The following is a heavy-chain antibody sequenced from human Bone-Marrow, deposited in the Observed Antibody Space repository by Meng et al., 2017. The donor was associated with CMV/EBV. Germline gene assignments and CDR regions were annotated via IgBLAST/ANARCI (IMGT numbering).Heavy chain of an antibody. CDR3: ASGGGGILGIVY. J-gene: IGHJ4*02. CDR2: IIPILGIA. V-gene: IGHV1-69*10. Sequence: SVKVSCKASGGTFSSYAISWVRQAPGQGLERMGGIIPILGIANYAQKFQGRVTITADKSTSTAYMELSSLRSEDTAVYYCASGGGGILGIVYWGQGTLVTVSS. D-gene: IGHD3-16*01. CDR1: GGTFSSYA.